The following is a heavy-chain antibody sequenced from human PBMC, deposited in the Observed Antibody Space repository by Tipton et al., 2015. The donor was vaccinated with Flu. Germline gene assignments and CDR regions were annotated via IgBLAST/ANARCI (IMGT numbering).Heavy chain of an antibody. CDR2: ISAYNGNT. D-gene: IGHD2-15*01. J-gene: IGHJ6*03. CDR1: GYTFTSYG. CDR3: ARDVSVVAATYYYYYMDV. Sequence: SGAEVKKPGASVKVSCKASGYTFTSYGISWVRQAPGQGLEWMGWISAYNGNTNYAQKLQGRVTMTTDTSTSTAYMELRSLRSDDTAVYYCARDVSVVAATYYYYYMDVWGKGTTVTVSS. V-gene: IGHV1-18*04.